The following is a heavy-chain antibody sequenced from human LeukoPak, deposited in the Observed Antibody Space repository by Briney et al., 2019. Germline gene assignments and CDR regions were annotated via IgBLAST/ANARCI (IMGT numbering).Heavy chain of an antibody. CDR1: GYTFTRHA. V-gene: IGHV1-18*01. J-gene: IGHJ4*02. CDR2: ISAYNGNT. Sequence: ASVKVSCKASGYTFTRHAINWIRQAPGQGLEWMGWISAYNGNTNYAQKLQGRVTMTTDTSTSTAYMELRSLRSDDTAVYYCARERTTVDFDYWGQGTLVTVSS. D-gene: IGHD4-11*01. CDR3: ARERTTVDFDY.